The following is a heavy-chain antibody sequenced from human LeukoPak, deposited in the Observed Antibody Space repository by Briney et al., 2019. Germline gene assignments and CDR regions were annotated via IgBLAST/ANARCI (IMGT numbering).Heavy chain of an antibody. J-gene: IGHJ4*02. D-gene: IGHD4-17*01. CDR1: GGSISGFY. V-gene: IGHV4-4*07. CDR3: ARGGYGDPFDY. Sequence: SETLSLTCTVSGGSISGFYWSWIRQPAGKGLEWIGRVYTSGSTNYNPSLKSRVTMSIDTSKKQFSLKLRSVTAADTAVYYCARGGYGDPFDYWGQGTLVTVSS. CDR2: VYTSGST.